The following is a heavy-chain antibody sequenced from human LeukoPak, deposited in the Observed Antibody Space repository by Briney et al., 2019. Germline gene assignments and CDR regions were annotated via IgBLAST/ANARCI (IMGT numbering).Heavy chain of an antibody. Sequence: SETLSLTCTVSGVSISIYYWSWIRQPPGKGLEWIGYIYNSGSTSYNPSLKSRATISADTSKNQFSLKLSSVTAADTAVYYCARGGVRFLEWLSINWFDPWGQGTLVTVSS. CDR3: ARGGVRFLEWLSINWFDP. CDR2: IYNSGST. V-gene: IGHV4-59*12. CDR1: GVSISIYY. D-gene: IGHD3-3*01. J-gene: IGHJ5*02.